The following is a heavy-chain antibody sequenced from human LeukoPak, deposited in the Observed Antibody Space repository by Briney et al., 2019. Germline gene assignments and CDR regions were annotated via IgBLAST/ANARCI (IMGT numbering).Heavy chain of an antibody. CDR2: ISSSSTYI. CDR3: ARGPTPQTYYYDSSDYSD. J-gene: IGHJ4*02. Sequence: GGSLRLSCAASGFTFSSYSMNWVRQAPGKGLEWVSSISSSSTYIYYADSVNGRFTISRDNAKNSLYLQMNSLRAEDTAMYYCARGPTPQTYYYDSSDYSDWGQGTLVTVSS. V-gene: IGHV3-21*01. D-gene: IGHD3-22*01. CDR1: GFTFSSYS.